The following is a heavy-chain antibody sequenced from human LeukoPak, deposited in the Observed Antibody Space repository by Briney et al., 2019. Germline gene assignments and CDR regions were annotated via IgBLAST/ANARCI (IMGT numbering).Heavy chain of an antibody. J-gene: IGHJ6*02. V-gene: IGHV4-59*08. CDR2: IYYRGGT. Sequence: SETLSLTCTVSGGSISSYYWSWIRQPPGKGLEWIGYIYYRGGTNYNPSLKSRVTISVDTSKNQFSLKLSSVTAADTAVYYCASSEIDYDILTGYSEGPMDVWGQGTTVTVSS. CDR1: GGSISSYY. CDR3: ASSEIDYDILTGYSEGPMDV. D-gene: IGHD3-9*01.